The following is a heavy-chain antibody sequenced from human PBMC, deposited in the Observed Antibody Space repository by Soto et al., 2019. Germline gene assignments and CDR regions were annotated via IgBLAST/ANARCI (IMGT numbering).Heavy chain of an antibody. CDR2: IIPIFGTA. V-gene: IGHV1-69*13. CDR1: GGTFSSYA. D-gene: IGHD6-13*01. J-gene: IGHJ6*02. Sequence: SVKVSCKASGGTFSSYAISWVRQAPGQGLEWMGGIIPIFGTANYAQKFQGRVTITADESTSTAYMELSSLRSEDTAVYYCARTYSSSWPYYYYGMDVWGQGTTVTVSS. CDR3: ARTYSSSWPYYYYGMDV.